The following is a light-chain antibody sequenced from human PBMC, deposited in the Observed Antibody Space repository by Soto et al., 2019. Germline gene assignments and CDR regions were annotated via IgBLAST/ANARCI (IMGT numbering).Light chain of an antibody. Sequence: QSALTQPASVSGSPGQSITISCAGTSSDFASYNFVSWYQHYPGKAPKLIIYEVSNRPSGVSHRFSGSKSGNTASLTISGLQAEDEADYYCSSYTTTTTLIIFGGGTKLTVL. V-gene: IGLV2-14*01. CDR1: SSDFASYNF. CDR2: EVS. J-gene: IGLJ2*01. CDR3: SSYTTTTTLII.